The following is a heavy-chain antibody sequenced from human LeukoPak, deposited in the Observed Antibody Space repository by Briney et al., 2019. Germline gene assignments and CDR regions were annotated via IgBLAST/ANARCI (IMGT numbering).Heavy chain of an antibody. J-gene: IGHJ4*02. V-gene: IGHV3-23*01. D-gene: IGHD4-11*01. CDR3: AKDDGGRFMSTVMN. CDR2: ISGSSDNT. CDR1: RFTSSGYA. Sequence: PGGSLRLSSAASRFTSSGYAMSSVRQAPGERLEWVSSISGSSDNTYYADSVKGRFTISRDNSKNTLYLQMNSLRGEDTAVYYCAKDDGGRFMSTVMNWGQGTLVTVSS.